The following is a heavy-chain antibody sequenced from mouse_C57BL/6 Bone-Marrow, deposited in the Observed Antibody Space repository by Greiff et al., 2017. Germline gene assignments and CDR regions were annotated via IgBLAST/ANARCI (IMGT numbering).Heavy chain of an antibody. J-gene: IGHJ1*03. CDR3: SRQVTTVLATKYFDV. Sequence: EVKLVESGGGLVKPGGSLKLSCAASGFTFSSYTMSWVRKTPEKRLQWVAAISGGGGNTYYPDSVKGRFTISRDNDKNILYLQMRSLRSEDTALYYCSRQVTTVLATKYFDVWGTGTTVTVSS. CDR1: GFTFSSYT. CDR2: ISGGGGNT. D-gene: IGHD1-1*01. V-gene: IGHV5-9*01.